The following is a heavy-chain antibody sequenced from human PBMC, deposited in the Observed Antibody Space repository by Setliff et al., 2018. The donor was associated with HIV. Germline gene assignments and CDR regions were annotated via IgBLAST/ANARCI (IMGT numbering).Heavy chain of an antibody. V-gene: IGHV4-4*08. CDR1: GDSIITYY. J-gene: IGHJ4*02. D-gene: IGHD4-4*01. CDR2: IHHSGSS. Sequence: PSETLSLTCTVSGDSIITYYWTWIRQPPGKGLEWIGYIHHSGSSDYTPSLRSRVTMSVDTSKNQFSLELTSVTAADTAVYYCAREHDYSNYRRLDSWGQGILVTVSS. CDR3: AREHDYSNYRRLDS.